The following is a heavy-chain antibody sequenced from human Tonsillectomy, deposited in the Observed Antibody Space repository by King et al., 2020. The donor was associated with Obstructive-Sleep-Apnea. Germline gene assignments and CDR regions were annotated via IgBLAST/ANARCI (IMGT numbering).Heavy chain of an antibody. D-gene: IGHD3-10*01. CDR3: ANEHFSGSGSYTT. Sequence: QVQLVESGGGVVQPGRSLRLSCAASGFTFSSYGMHWVRQAPGKGLEWVAGISYDGSNKYYADSVKGRFTISRDNSKNTLYLQMNSLRAEDTAVYYCANEHFSGSGSYTTWGQGTLVTVSS. J-gene: IGHJ4*02. CDR2: ISYDGSNK. V-gene: IGHV3-30*18. CDR1: GFTFSSYG.